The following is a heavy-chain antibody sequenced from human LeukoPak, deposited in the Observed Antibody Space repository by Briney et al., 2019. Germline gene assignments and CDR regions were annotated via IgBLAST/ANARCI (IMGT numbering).Heavy chain of an antibody. CDR2: IYHSGST. CDR3: ARSPTVTTFGRGYYFDY. D-gene: IGHD4-17*01. Sequence: PSETLSLTCTVSGDSISTSNSYWGWIRQPPGKGLEWIGSIYHSGSTYYNPSLKSRVTISVDTSKNQFSLKLSSVTAADTAVYYCARSPTVTTFGRGYYFDYWGQGTLVTVSS. CDR1: GDSISTSNSY. V-gene: IGHV4-39*07. J-gene: IGHJ4*02.